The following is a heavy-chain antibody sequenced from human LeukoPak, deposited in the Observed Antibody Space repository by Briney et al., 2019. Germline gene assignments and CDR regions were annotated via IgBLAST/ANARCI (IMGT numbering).Heavy chain of an antibody. D-gene: IGHD4-17*01. CDR1: GVSFDDYY. Sequence: SDTLSLTCAVSGVSFDDYYWAWVRQTPGKGLEWIGEINHSGYTNDSPSLKSRVTLSIDTSKKQFSLNLRSVTVADAGIYYCTRMTTGHDYWGQGTLVTAS. V-gene: IGHV4-34*01. CDR3: TRMTTGHDY. J-gene: IGHJ4*02. CDR2: INHSGYT.